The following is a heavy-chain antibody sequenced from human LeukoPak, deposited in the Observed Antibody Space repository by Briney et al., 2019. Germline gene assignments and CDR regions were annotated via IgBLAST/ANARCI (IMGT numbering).Heavy chain of an antibody. Sequence: GGSLRLSCAASGFTFSSFGLHWVRQAPGKGLEWVAVIWYDGNNKYYTDSVKGRLTISRDNSKNTLYLQMNSLRAEDTAVYYCAKDRGYYGSGSYYYFDYWGQGTLVTVSS. CDR3: AKDRGYYGSGSYYYFDY. J-gene: IGHJ4*02. D-gene: IGHD3-10*01. CDR1: GFTFSSFG. V-gene: IGHV3-30*02. CDR2: IWYDGNNK.